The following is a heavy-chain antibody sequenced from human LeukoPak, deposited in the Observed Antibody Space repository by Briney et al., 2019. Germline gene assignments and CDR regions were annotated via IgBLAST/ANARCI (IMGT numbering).Heavy chain of an antibody. CDR3: ARGKRWELLSNWFDP. Sequence: SETLSLTCTVSGGSVSSGSYYWRWIRQPPGKGLEWIGYIYYSGSTNYNPSLKGRVTISVDTSKNQFSLKLSSVTAADTAVYYCARGKRWELLSNWFDPWGQGTLVTVSS. CDR2: IYYSGST. V-gene: IGHV4-61*01. J-gene: IGHJ5*02. D-gene: IGHD1-26*01. CDR1: GGSVSSGSYY.